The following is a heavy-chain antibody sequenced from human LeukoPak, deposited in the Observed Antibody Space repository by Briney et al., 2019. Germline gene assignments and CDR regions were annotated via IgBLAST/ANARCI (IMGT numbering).Heavy chain of an antibody. CDR1: GFTVSSNY. J-gene: IGHJ4*02. CDR3: ARLAYCGGDCYYFDY. V-gene: IGHV3-66*04. D-gene: IGHD2-21*02. Sequence: GGSLRLSCAASGFTVSSNYMCRVRQAPGKGLEWVSVIYSGGSTYYADSVKGRFTISRDNSKNTLYLQMNSLRAEDTAVYYCARLAYCGGDCYYFDYWGQGTLVTVSS. CDR2: IYSGGST.